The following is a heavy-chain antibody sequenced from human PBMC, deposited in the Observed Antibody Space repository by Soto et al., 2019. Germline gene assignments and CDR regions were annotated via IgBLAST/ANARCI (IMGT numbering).Heavy chain of an antibody. CDR1: GFTFNIYG. J-gene: IGHJ4*02. Sequence: VKLVESGGGVVQPGGSLRLSCAASGFTFNIYGMHWVRQAPDKGLEWVALISYDGSNQYYPDSVKGRFTISRDNSKNTLFLQMNSLRADDTAVYYCAKDQASGQGSFDSWGQGTLVTVSS. CDR3: AKDQASGQGSFDS. V-gene: IGHV3-30*18. CDR2: ISYDGSNQ.